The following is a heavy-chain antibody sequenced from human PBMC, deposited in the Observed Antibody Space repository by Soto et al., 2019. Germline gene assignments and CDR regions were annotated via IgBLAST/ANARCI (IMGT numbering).Heavy chain of an antibody. CDR3: ARVVSSVTPGWDWFDP. CDR2: ISAYNGNT. V-gene: IGHV1-18*01. J-gene: IGHJ5*02. CDR1: GYTFTSYG. D-gene: IGHD4-4*01. Sequence: QVQLVQSGAEVKKPGASVKVSCKASGYTFTSYGISWVRQAPGQGLEWMGWISAYNGNTNYAQKLQGRVTMTTDTSTSTAYMELRSLRADDTAVYYCARVVSSVTPGWDWFDPWGQGTLVTVSS.